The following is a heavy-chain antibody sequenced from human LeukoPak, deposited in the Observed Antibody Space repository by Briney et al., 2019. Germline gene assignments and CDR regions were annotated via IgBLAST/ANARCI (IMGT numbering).Heavy chain of an antibody. D-gene: IGHD3-16*01. Sequence: PSETLSLTCTVSGGSISSYYWSWIRQPPGKGLEWIGYIYYSGSTNYNPSLKSRVTISVDASKNHFSLKVTSVTAADTAVYYCARDRSLGIIDYWGQGTLVTVSS. V-gene: IGHV4-59*01. CDR1: GGSISSYY. CDR3: ARDRSLGIIDY. CDR2: IYYSGST. J-gene: IGHJ4*02.